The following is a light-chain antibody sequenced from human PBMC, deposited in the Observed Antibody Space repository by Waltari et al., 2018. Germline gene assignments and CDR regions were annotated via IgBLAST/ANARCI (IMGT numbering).Light chain of an antibody. CDR1: SSDVWSYNL. CDR3: CSYARSGTVL. J-gene: IGLJ2*01. Sequence: QSALTQPASVSGSPGQSIPISSPGTSSDVWSYNLFSRYQQHPGKAPKLMIYEVVKRPSGVSNRFSGSTSANAASLTISGLQAEDEGDYYCCSYARSGTVLFGGGTKLTVL. V-gene: IGLV2-23*02. CDR2: EVV.